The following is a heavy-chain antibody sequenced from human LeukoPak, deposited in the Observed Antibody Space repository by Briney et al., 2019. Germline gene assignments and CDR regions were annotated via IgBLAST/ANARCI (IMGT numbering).Heavy chain of an antibody. CDR2: INHSGST. V-gene: IGHV4-34*01. CDR1: GGSFSGYY. J-gene: IGHJ6*02. D-gene: IGHD3-3*01. CDR3: ARDSFGVVTYYYYGMDV. Sequence: SETLSLTCAVYGGSFSGYYWSWLRQPPGKGLEWIGEINHSGSTNYNPSLKSRVTISVDTSKNQFSLKLSSVTAADTAVYYCARDSFGVVTYYYYGMDVWGQGTTVTVSS.